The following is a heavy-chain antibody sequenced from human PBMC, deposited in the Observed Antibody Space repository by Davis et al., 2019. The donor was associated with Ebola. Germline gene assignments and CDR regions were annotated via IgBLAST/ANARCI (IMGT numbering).Heavy chain of an antibody. D-gene: IGHD3-3*01. V-gene: IGHV3-30*04. J-gene: IGHJ4*02. CDR2: VSNSEREK. CDR1: GFTFSNYA. CDR3: ARAVFHEVLDS. Sequence: GESLKISCAASGFTFSNYAMHWVRQAPGKGLEWVAVVSNSEREKFYADSVKGRSTIARDNSENTLYLQMNSLTADDTAVYFSARAVFHEVLDSWGQGTPVTVSS.